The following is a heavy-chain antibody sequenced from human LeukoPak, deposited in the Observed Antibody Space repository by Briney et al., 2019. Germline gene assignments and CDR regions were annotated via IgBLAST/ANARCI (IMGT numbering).Heavy chain of an antibody. Sequence: ASVKVSCKASGYTFTSYGISWVRQAPGQGLEWMGWISAYNGNTNYAQKLQGRVIMTTDTSTSTAYMELRSLRSDDTAVYYCARARENYYYYYIDVWGKGTTVTVSS. V-gene: IGHV1-18*01. CDR1: GYTFTSYG. J-gene: IGHJ6*03. CDR3: ARARENYYYYYIDV. CDR2: ISAYNGNT.